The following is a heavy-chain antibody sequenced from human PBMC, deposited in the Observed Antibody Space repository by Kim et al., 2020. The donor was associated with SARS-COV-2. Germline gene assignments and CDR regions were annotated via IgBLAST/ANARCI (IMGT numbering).Heavy chain of an antibody. CDR1: GFTFSSYA. J-gene: IGHJ6*01. D-gene: IGHD6-13*01. V-gene: IGHV3-30-3*01. CDR3: ASAQYSSSWERGSWYYY. CDR2: ISYDGSNK. Sequence: GGSLRLSCAASGFTFSSYAMHWVRQAPGKGLEWVAVISYDGSNKYYADSVKGRFTISRDNSKNTLYLQMNSLRAEDTAVYYCASAQYSSSWERGSWYYY.